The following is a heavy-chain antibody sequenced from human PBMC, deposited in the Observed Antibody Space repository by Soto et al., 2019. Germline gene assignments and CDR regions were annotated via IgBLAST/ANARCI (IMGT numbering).Heavy chain of an antibody. J-gene: IGHJ4*02. CDR2: IKQDGSET. V-gene: IGHV3-7*03. CDR1: GFTFNSHW. Sequence: EVQVVESGGGLVQPGGSLRLSCAASGFTFNSHWMSWVRQAPGKGLEWVANIKQDGSETHYVDSVKGRFTISRDNGKNSLYLQMSSLRAEDTAVYYCARYNYNRGPQDYWGQGTLVTVSS. D-gene: IGHD3-22*01. CDR3: ARYNYNRGPQDY.